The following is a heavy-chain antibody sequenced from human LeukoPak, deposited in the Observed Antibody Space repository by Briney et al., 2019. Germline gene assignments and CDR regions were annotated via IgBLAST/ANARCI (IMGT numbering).Heavy chain of an antibody. D-gene: IGHD5-24*01. CDR3: ARGVRWLQLSYFDY. V-gene: IGHV4-31*02. CDR1: RFTFSDYE. J-gene: IGHJ4*02. CDR2: IYYSGST. Sequence: LRLSCAASRFTFSDYEMNWVRQAPGKGLEWIGYIYYSGSTYYNPSLKSRVTISVDTSKNQFSLELSSVTAADTAVYYCARGVRWLQLSYFDYWGQGTLVTVSS.